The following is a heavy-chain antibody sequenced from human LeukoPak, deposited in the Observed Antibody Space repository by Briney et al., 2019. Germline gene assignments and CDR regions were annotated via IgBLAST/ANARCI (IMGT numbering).Heavy chain of an antibody. CDR1: GFTFSRYW. V-gene: IGHV3-74*03. D-gene: IGHD2-21*02. J-gene: IGHJ2*01. Sequence: GGSLRLSCAASGFTFSRYWMHWVRQAPGKGLMWVSRISPDGSTTLYADSVKGRFTISRDNVKNTLYLQMNSLRAEDTAVYYCARDFRGPLCGGDCYSSWYFDLWGRGTLVSVSS. CDR2: ISPDGSTT. CDR3: ARDFRGPLCGGDCYSSWYFDL.